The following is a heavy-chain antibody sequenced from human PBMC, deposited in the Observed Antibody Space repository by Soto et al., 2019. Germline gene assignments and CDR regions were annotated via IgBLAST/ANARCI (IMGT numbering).Heavy chain of an antibody. V-gene: IGHV3-15*01. CDR1: GFTFSNAW. D-gene: IGHD1-26*01. J-gene: IGHJ3*02. Sequence: GGSLRLSCAASGFTFSNAWMSWVRQAPGKGLEWVGRIKSKTDGGTTDYAAPVKGRFTISRDDSKNTLYLQMNSLKTEDTAVYFFTTDSYSGSYSDAFDIWGQGTMVTVSS. CDR3: TTDSYSGSYSDAFDI. CDR2: IKSKTDGGTT.